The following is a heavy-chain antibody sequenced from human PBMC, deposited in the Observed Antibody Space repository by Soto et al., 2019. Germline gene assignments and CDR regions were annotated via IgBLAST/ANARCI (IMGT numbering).Heavy chain of an antibody. CDR2: IKSKTDGGTT. J-gene: IGHJ4*02. V-gene: IGHV3-15*07. D-gene: IGHD6-13*01. CDR3: TTYSSTWSRFGD. Sequence: GGSLRFSCALSGFTFSNDWMKWVRQAPGKGLERVGRIKSKTDGGTTDYAAPVKGRFAISRDDSKNTLYLQMNSLKTEDTALYYCTTYSSTWSRFGDLGQGTLVTVS. CDR1: GFTFSNDW.